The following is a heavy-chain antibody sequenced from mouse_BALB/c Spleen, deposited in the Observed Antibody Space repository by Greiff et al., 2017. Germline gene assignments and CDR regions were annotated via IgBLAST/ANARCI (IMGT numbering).Heavy chain of an antibody. CDR3: ARGGMITTSYAMDY. Sequence: EVQLVESGGGLVKPGGSLKLSCAASGFTFSDYYMYWVRQTPEKRLEWVATISDGGSYTYYPDSVKGRFTISRDNAKNNLYLQMSSLKSEDTAMYYCARGGMITTSYAMDYWGQGTSVTVSS. D-gene: IGHD2-4*01. CDR2: ISDGGSYT. CDR1: GFTFSDYY. J-gene: IGHJ4*01. V-gene: IGHV5-4*02.